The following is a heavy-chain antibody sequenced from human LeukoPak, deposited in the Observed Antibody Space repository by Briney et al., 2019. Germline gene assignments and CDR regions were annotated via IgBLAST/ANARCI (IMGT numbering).Heavy chain of an antibody. J-gene: IGHJ4*02. CDR1: GGTFSSNA. V-gene: IGHV1-69*13. CDR3: ARGWLAETTVVTPYNY. CDR2: IIPIFGTP. Sequence: GASVKVSCKASGGTFSSNAISWVRQAPGQGLEWMGGIIPIFGTPNYAEKFQGRVTITADESTSTAYMELSSLRSKDTAVYYCARGWLAETTVVTPYNYWGQGTLVTVSS. D-gene: IGHD4-23*01.